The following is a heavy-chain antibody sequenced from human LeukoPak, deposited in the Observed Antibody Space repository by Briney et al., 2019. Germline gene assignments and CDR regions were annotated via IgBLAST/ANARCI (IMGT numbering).Heavy chain of an antibody. CDR2: ISWNSGSI. J-gene: IGHJ6*03. Sequence: PGRSLRLSCAASGFTFDDYAMHWVRHAPGKGPEWVSGISWNSGSIGYADSVKGRFTISRDNAKNSLYLQMNSLRAEDTALYYCAKDGRRYYDSSGYYSYYYYMDVWGKGTTVTVSS. D-gene: IGHD3-22*01. CDR3: AKDGRRYYDSSGYYSYYYYMDV. V-gene: IGHV3-9*01. CDR1: GFTFDDYA.